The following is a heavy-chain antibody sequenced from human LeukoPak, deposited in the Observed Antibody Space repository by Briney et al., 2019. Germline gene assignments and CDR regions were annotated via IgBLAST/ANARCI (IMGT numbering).Heavy chain of an antibody. CDR2: ISGSDGST. Sequence: GGSLRLSCAASGFTFNNYAMSWVRQAPGKGLEWVSSISGSDGSTYYADSAKGRFTISRDNSKNTVYLEMNSLRAEDTAVYYCAKDVDIVATRLFDYWGQGTLVTVSS. CDR1: GFTFNNYA. V-gene: IGHV3-23*01. CDR3: AKDVDIVATRLFDY. J-gene: IGHJ4*02. D-gene: IGHD5-12*01.